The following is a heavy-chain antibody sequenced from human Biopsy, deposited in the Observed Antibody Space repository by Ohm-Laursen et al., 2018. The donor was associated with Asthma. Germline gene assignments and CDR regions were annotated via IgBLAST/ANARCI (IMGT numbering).Heavy chain of an antibody. D-gene: IGHD6-6*01. Sequence: LSLTCAAPGFTFSHYNMNWVRQAPGKGLEWVSSITDTSRYIKYTDSVKGRFTISRDNAKNSLYLQMNSLRAEDTAVYYCARGKTWGRSYYFDYWGQGTLVTVSS. CDR2: ITDTSRYI. V-gene: IGHV3-21*01. CDR3: ARGKTWGRSYYFDY. CDR1: GFTFSHYN. J-gene: IGHJ4*02.